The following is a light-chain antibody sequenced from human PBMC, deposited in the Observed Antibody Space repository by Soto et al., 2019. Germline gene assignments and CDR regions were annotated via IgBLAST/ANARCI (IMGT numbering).Light chain of an antibody. CDR1: QSLVKSDGSTY. J-gene: IGKJ1*01. CDR2: KVS. CDR3: MQGTHWPWT. V-gene: IGKV2-30*01. Sequence: DAVLTQSPLSLLVTLGQPASISCRSSQSLVKSDGSTYLSWFHQRPGQSPRRLIYKVSNRDSGVPDRFSGSGSGTDFTLQISRMEAEDVGVYYCMQGTHWPWTFGQGKKVELQ.